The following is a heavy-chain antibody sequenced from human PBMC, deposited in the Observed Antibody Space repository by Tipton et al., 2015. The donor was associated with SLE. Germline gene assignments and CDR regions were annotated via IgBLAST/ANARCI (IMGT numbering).Heavy chain of an antibody. V-gene: IGHV4-59*01. CDR1: GGSISSYY. J-gene: IGHJ2*01. D-gene: IGHD1-7*01. CDR2: IYYSGST. CDR3: ARVGIIGTTWDWYFDL. Sequence: TLSLTCTVSGGSISSYYWSWIRQPLGKGLEWIGYIYYSGSTNYNPSLKSRVTISVDTSKNQFSLKLSSVTAADTAVYYCARVGIIGTTWDWYFDLWGRGTLVTVSS.